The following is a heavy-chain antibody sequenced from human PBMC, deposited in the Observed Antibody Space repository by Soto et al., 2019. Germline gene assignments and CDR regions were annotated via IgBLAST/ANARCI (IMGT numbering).Heavy chain of an antibody. Sequence: QVQLVQSGAEVKKPGSSVKVSCKTSGGTFSRNSINWVRQAPGQGLEWIRGIIPFFGTANYAQQFQGRVTVTADKSTSTAFLELSSLTSNAKAVYYCARTTPQACLYIYIVDSWGRGTLVTVSS. J-gene: IGHJ4*02. V-gene: IGHV1-69*06. CDR3: ARTTPQACLYIYIVDS. CDR2: IIPFFGTA. CDR1: GGTFSRNS. D-gene: IGHD3-9*01.